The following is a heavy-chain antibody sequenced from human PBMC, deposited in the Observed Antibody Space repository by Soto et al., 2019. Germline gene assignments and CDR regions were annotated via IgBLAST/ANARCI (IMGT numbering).Heavy chain of an antibody. J-gene: IGHJ4*02. CDR2: IYYSGST. V-gene: IGHV4-59*01. D-gene: IGHD2-15*01. CDR3: ARNYCSGGSCFDY. Sequence: QVQLQESGPGLVKPSETLSLTCTVSGGSISSYYWSWIRQPPGKGLEWIGYIYYSGSTNYNPSLMSRVTRSVDTSKNQFSRKLSSVTAADTAVYYCARNYCSGGSCFDYWGQGTLVTVSS. CDR1: GGSISSYY.